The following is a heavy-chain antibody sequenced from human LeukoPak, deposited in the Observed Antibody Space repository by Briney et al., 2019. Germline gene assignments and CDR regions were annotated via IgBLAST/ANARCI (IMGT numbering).Heavy chain of an antibody. CDR2: NSSSSSYI. J-gene: IGHJ4*02. CDR3: ARGNIVATIMAFDY. Sequence: GGSLRLSCAASGFTFSSYSMNWVRQAPGKGLEWVSSNSSSSSYIYYADSVKGRFTISRDNAKNSLYLQMNSLRAEDTAVYYCARGNIVATIMAFDYWGQGTLVTVSS. V-gene: IGHV3-21*01. D-gene: IGHD5-12*01. CDR1: GFTFSSYS.